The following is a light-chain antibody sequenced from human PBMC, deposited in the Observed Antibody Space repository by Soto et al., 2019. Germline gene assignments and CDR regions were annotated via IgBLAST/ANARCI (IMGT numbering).Light chain of an antibody. CDR1: QSISSY. Sequence: DIQMTQSPSSLSASVGDRVTITCRASQSISSYLNWYQQKPGKAPKLLIYAASSLQIGVPSRFSGSGSGTDFTLTISSLQPEDFATYYCQQSYSTPRGFGPGTKVDIK. CDR3: QQSYSTPRG. J-gene: IGKJ3*01. V-gene: IGKV1-39*01. CDR2: AAS.